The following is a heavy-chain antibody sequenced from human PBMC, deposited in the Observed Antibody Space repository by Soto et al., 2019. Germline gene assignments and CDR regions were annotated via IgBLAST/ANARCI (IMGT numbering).Heavy chain of an antibody. V-gene: IGHV5-51*01. CDR3: ARRKYYDDSSGYYQDAFDI. J-gene: IGHJ3*02. CDR1: GYSFTSYW. Sequence: GESLKISCKGSGYSFTSYWIGWVRQMPGKGLEWMGIIYPGDSDTRYSPSFQGQVTISADKSISTAYLQWSSLKASDTAMYYCARRKYYDDSSGYYQDAFDIWGQGTMVTVSS. D-gene: IGHD3-22*01. CDR2: IYPGDSDT.